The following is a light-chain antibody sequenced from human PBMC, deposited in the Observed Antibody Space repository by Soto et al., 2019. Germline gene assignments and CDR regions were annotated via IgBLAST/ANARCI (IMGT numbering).Light chain of an antibody. V-gene: IGLV2-14*01. CDR1: SSDIGTYNS. CDR3: SSYTTSSTVV. CDR2: DVK. J-gene: IGLJ3*02. Sequence: QSALTQPASVSGSPGQSITISCTGSSSDIGTYNSVSWYQQHAGEVPKLMIYDVKNRPSGISDRFSGSKSGNTASLTISGLQAEDEADYYCSSYTTSSTVVFGGGTKLTV.